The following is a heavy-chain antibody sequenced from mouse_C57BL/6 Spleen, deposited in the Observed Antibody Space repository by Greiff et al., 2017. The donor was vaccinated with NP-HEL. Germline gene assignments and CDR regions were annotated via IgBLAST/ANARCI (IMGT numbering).Heavy chain of an antibody. Sequence: VKLVESGAELVKPGASVKISCKASGYAFSSYWMNWVKQRPGKGLEWIGQIYPGDGDTNYNGKFKGKATLTADKSSSTAYMQLSSLTSEDSAVYFCARRGYYGSSDYWGQGTTLTVSS. CDR1: GYAFSSYW. D-gene: IGHD1-1*01. CDR2: IYPGDGDT. CDR3: ARRGYYGSSDY. J-gene: IGHJ2*01. V-gene: IGHV1-80*01.